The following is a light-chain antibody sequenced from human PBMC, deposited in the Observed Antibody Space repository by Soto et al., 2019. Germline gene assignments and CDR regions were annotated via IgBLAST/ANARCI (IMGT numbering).Light chain of an antibody. CDR1: QSVSSSY. V-gene: IGKV3-20*01. J-gene: IGKJ1*01. CDR3: QQYGSSPWT. Sequence: DIVMTHSPLSLPVTPGEPATLSCXASQSVSSSYLAWYQQKPGQAPRLLIYGASSRATGIPDRFSGSGSGTDFTLTISRLEPEDFAVYYCQQYGSSPWTFGQGTKVDIK. CDR2: GAS.